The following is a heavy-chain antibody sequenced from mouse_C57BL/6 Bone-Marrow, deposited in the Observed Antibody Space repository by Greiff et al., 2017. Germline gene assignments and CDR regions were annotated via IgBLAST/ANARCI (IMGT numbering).Heavy chain of an antibody. J-gene: IGHJ1*03. V-gene: IGHV2-2*01. CDR3: ARSLITTVVAQGYFDV. Sequence: VKLEESGPGLVQPSQSLSITCTVSGFSLTSYGVHWVRQSPGKGLEWLGVIWSGGSTDYNAAFISRLSISKDNSKSQVFFKMNSLQADDTAIYYCARSLITTVVAQGYFDVWGTGTTVTVSS. D-gene: IGHD1-1*01. CDR1: GFSLTSYG. CDR2: IWSGGST.